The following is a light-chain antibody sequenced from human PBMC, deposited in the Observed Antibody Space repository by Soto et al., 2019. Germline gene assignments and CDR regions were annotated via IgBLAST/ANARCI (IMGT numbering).Light chain of an antibody. V-gene: IGKV1-39*01. Sequence: IQLNQSPFSLSASVGDRVAITCRTSQSINNYFNWYQQKPGKAPKVLINDATRLQSGVPSSSSGGDSGTDFSLTISSLQPEYFATYYCQQTYSPPLTFCQGTEVEIK. CDR1: QSINNY. CDR3: QQTYSPPLT. CDR2: DAT. J-gene: IGKJ1*01.